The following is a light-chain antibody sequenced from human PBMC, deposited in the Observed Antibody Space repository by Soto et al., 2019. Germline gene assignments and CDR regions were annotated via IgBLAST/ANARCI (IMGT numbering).Light chain of an antibody. CDR1: SSDVGSYNL. CDR2: EGS. Sequence: QSALTQPASVSGSPGQSITISCTGTSSDVGSYNLVSWYQQHPGKAPKLMIYEGSKRPSGVSNRFSASKSGLTASLTISGLRAEDEADYYCSSFTTSRFYVFGPGTKLTVL. V-gene: IGLV2-14*02. CDR3: SSFTTSRFYV. J-gene: IGLJ1*01.